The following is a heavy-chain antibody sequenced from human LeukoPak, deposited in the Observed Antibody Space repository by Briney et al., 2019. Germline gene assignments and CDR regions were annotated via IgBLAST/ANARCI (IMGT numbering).Heavy chain of an antibody. CDR3: ARDRAPGIAVAGKYNWFDP. J-gene: IGHJ5*02. CDR2: IIPIFGTA. Sequence: ASVTVSCTASGGTFSSYAISWVRQAPGQGLEWMGGIIPIFGTANYAQKFQGRVTITADESTSTAYMELSSLRSEDTAVYYCARDRAPGIAVAGKYNWFDPWGQGTLVTVSS. V-gene: IGHV1-69*13. D-gene: IGHD6-19*01. CDR1: GGTFSSYA.